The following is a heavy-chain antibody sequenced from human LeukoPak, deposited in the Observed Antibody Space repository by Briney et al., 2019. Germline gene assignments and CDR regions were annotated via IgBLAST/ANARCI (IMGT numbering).Heavy chain of an antibody. D-gene: IGHD3-3*01. CDR3: ASGFWSGYNGFDP. CDR2: IIPIFGTA. CDR1: GGTFSSYA. V-gene: IGHV1-69*13. Sequence: ASVKVSCKASGGTFSSYAISWVRQAPGQGLEWMGGIIPIFGTANYAQKFQGRVTITADESTSTAYMALSSLRSEDTAVYYCASGFWSGYNGFDPWGQGTRVTVSS. J-gene: IGHJ5*02.